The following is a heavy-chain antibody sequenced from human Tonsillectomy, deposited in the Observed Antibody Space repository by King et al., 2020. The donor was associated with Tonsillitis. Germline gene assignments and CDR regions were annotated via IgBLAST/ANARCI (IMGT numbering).Heavy chain of an antibody. CDR2: ICRSGGTI. CDR1: GFPFSDYY. Sequence: VQLVESGGGLVKPGGSLRLSCAASGFPFSDYYMSWIRQAPGKGLEGVSYICRSGGTIYYADSVNGRFTISRDNAKNPLYLQMNSLRAEDTAVYYCARAAYNFWSGYYTGGEFFDYWGQGTLVTVSS. V-gene: IGHV3-11*01. CDR3: ARAAYNFWSGYYTGGEFFDY. D-gene: IGHD3-3*01. J-gene: IGHJ4*02.